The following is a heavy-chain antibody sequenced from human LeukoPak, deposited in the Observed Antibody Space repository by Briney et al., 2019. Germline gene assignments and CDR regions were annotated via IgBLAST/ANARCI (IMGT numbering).Heavy chain of an antibody. Sequence: SETLSLTCTVSGVSISSYYWSWIRQPPGKGLELIGYIYYSGSTNYNPSLKSRVTISVDTSKNQLSLKLSSVTAADTAVYYCARFSVAAAGTGWFDPWGLGTLVTVS. V-gene: IGHV4-59*01. CDR2: IYYSGST. J-gene: IGHJ5*02. CDR3: ARFSVAAAGTGWFDP. D-gene: IGHD6-13*01. CDR1: GVSISSYY.